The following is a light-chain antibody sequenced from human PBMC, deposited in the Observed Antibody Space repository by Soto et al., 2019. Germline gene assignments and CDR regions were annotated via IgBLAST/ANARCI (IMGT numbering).Light chain of an antibody. V-gene: IGKV3-20*01. CDR2: GAS. CDR1: QSASSGY. Sequence: EIVLTQSPDPLSLSPGERATLSCRASQSASSGYLAWYQQKPGQAPRLLIYGASSRATGIPDRFSGSGSGTDFTLTISRLEPEDFAVYYCQQYGSSPLSFGGGTKVEIK. J-gene: IGKJ4*01. CDR3: QQYGSSPLS.